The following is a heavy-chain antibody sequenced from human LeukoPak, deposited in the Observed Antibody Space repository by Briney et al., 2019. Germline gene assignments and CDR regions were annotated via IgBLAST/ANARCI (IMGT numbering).Heavy chain of an antibody. D-gene: IGHD3-10*01. V-gene: IGHV4-59*08. CDR1: GGSISTYY. J-gene: IGHJ4*02. CDR3: ARLRVRGDNYLDF. CDR2: VSYSGST. Sequence: KPSETLSLTCTVSGGSISTYYWSCLRQPPGKGLEWIGYVSYSGSTNYNPSLKTLKSRVTMSVDTSTNQFSLKVSSVTGADTAVYYCARLRVRGDNYLDFWGQGALVTVSS.